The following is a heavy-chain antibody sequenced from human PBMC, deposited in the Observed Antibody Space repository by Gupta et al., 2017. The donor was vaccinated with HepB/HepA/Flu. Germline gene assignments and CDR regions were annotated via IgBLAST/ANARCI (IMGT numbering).Heavy chain of an antibody. V-gene: IGHV3-30-3*01. J-gene: IGHJ6*02. CDR1: DNIFSSSA. Sequence: QVQLVESGGGVVQPGRVLRLSCADSSDNIFSSSARHWVRQAPGKGLECVALISYDGSSKYYADSLRGQFTISRDNSKNTLYLQINSLRPEDTAVYYCARDSKDVWRRGTTVTVSS. CDR3: ARDSKDV. CDR2: ISYDGSSK.